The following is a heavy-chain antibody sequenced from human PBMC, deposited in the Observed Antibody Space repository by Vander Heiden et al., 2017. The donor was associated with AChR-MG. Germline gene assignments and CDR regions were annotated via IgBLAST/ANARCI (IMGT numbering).Heavy chain of an antibody. J-gene: IGHJ5*02. Sequence: QLQLQESGPGLVKPSETLSLTCTVSGGSISSSSYYWGWIRQPPGKGLEWIGSIYYSGSTYYNPSLKSRVTISVDTSKNQFSLKLSSVTAADTAVYYCARRPEALTIFGVVNWFDPWGQGTLVTVSS. CDR3: ARRPEALTIFGVVNWFDP. D-gene: IGHD3-3*01. CDR1: GGSISSSSYY. V-gene: IGHV4-39*01. CDR2: IYYSGST.